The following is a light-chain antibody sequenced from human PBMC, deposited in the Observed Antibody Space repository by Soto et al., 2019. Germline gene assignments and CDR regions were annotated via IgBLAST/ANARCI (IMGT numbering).Light chain of an antibody. CDR3: SSYAASSLG. V-gene: IGLV2-14*03. Sequence: QSALTQPASVSGSPGQSITISCTGTSSDIGDDNYVSWYQQHPGEVPRLILYDVNNRPSGVSNRFSGSKSGDTASLTISGLQAEDEADYYCSSYAASSLGFGGGIKLTVL. CDR1: SSDIGDDNY. J-gene: IGLJ2*01. CDR2: DVN.